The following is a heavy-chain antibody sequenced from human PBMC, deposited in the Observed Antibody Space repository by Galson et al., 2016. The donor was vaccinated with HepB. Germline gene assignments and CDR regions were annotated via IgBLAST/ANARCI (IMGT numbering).Heavy chain of an antibody. CDR2: INYSGST. Sequence: SETLSPTCTVSGGSIRNYSWSWVRQPPGKGLEWIGDINYSGSTNDNPSLRSRVTVLVDTSKNEFSLKLNSVPAADTAVYYCARASYYDFWSGYYGPPYGMDVWGQGTTVTVSS. J-gene: IGHJ6*02. D-gene: IGHD3-3*01. CDR3: ARASYYDFWSGYYGPPYGMDV. CDR1: GGSIRNYS. V-gene: IGHV4-59*01.